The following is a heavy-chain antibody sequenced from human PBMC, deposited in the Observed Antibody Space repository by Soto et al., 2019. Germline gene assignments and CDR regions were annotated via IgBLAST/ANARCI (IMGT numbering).Heavy chain of an antibody. D-gene: IGHD4-17*01. CDR2: INVGNGNT. CDR3: ASGLPTTVTILPS. CDR1: GFPFAGNT. Sequence: QVQLVQSGAAVKKPGASVKVSCKASGFPFAGNTVLWVRQAPGQGLEWMGWINVGNGNTKLSQKFQGRFTLARDTSASTAYMELSSLRSEDTAVYYCASGLPTTVTILPSWGQGTLVTVAS. J-gene: IGHJ1*01. V-gene: IGHV1-3*01.